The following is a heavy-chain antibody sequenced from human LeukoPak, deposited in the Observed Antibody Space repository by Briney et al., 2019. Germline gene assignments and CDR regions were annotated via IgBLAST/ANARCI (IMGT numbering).Heavy chain of an antibody. CDR1: GFTFSNYG. CDR2: ISYDGKNK. CDR3: AKDPFARYNKAYTFDY. J-gene: IGHJ4*02. Sequence: PGTSLRLSCAASGFTFSNYGMHWVRQAPGKGLEWVAVISYDGKNKEYSDSVKGRFTISRDNSKNTVSLEMNSLRGEDTAVYYCAKDPFARYNKAYTFDYWGQGILVSVSS. V-gene: IGHV3-30*18. D-gene: IGHD1-14*01.